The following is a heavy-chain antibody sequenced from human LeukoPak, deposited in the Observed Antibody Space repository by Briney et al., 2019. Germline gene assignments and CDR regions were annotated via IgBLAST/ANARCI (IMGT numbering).Heavy chain of an antibody. Sequence: SETLSLTCTVSGGSISSSIYYWGWIRQPPGKGLEWIGSMYYSGSTYYNPSLKSRVTVSVDTPKNQFSLKLSSVTAADTAVYYCARVQKYSGSYYFDYWGQGTLVTVSS. CDR3: ARVQKYSGSYYFDY. D-gene: IGHD3-10*01. V-gene: IGHV4-39*01. CDR1: GGSISSSIYY. CDR2: MYYSGST. J-gene: IGHJ4*02.